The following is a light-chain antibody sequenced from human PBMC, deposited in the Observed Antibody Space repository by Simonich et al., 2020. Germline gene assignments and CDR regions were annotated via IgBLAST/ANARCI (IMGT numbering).Light chain of an antibody. V-gene: IGKV4-1*01. J-gene: IGKJ2*01. CDR2: WES. CDR1: QSVLYSSNNKNY. CDR3: QQYYSTPYT. Sequence: DIVMTQSPDSLAVSLGERATINCKSSQSVLYSSNNKNYLAWYQQKPRQPPKLLIYWESTRESGVPDRFSGSGSGTDFTLTISSLQAEDVAVYYCQQYYSTPYTFGQGTKLEIK.